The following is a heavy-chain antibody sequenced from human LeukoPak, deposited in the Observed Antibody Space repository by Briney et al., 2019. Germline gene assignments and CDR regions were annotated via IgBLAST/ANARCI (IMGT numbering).Heavy chain of an antibody. J-gene: IGHJ6*03. Sequence: PSETLSLTCAVYGGSFSGYYWSWIRQPPGKGLEWIGEINHSGSTNYNPSLKSRVTISVDTSKNQFSLKLSSVTAADTAVYYCARVGEFVVVTASTHSYYMDVWGKGTTITVSS. CDR3: ARVGEFVVVTASTHSYYMDV. V-gene: IGHV4-34*01. CDR1: GGSFSGYY. D-gene: IGHD2-21*02. CDR2: INHSGST.